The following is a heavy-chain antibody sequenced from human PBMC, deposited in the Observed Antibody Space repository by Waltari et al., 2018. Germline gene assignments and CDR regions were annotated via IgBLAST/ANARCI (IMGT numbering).Heavy chain of an antibody. CDR3: ARETLPGNKIIDY. Sequence: QVQLVQSGAEVKEPGASVKVYCKTSGYTFTAYYLHWVRQAPGQGLEWMAWINANTGDSKSAQTFQGRVTVTRDTSITTAYLELSGLRSDDTALYYCARETLPGNKIIDYWGQGTLVTVSS. D-gene: IGHD1-1*01. CDR2: INANTGDS. V-gene: IGHV1-2*02. CDR1: GYTFTAYY. J-gene: IGHJ4*02.